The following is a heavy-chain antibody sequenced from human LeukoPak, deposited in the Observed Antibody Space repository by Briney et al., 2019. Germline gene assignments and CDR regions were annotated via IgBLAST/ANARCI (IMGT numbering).Heavy chain of an antibody. CDR1: GGSISSSSYY. D-gene: IGHD6-13*01. CDR3: ARQYKAAAGPTCFDY. J-gene: IGHJ4*02. Sequence: SETLSLTCTVSGGSISSSSYYWGWIRQPPGKGLEWIVSIYYSGSTNYNPSLKSRVTISVDTSKNQFSLKLSSVTAADTAVYYCARQYKAAAGPTCFDYWGQGTLVTVSS. V-gene: IGHV4-39*01. CDR2: IYYSGST.